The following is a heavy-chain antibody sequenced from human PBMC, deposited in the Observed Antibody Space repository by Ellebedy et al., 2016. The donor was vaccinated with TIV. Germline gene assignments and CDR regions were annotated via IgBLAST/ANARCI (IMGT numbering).Heavy chain of an antibody. J-gene: IGHJ4*02. CDR3: ARDFDS. V-gene: IGHV3-7*03. Sequence: PGGSLRLSCAASGFTFSSSWISWVRQAPGKGLEWFGNIKQDGSEKYYVDSVKGRFTISRDNAKNSLYLQMDSLRAEDTAVYYCARDFDSWGQGTLVTVSS. CDR1: GFTFSSSW. CDR2: IKQDGSEK.